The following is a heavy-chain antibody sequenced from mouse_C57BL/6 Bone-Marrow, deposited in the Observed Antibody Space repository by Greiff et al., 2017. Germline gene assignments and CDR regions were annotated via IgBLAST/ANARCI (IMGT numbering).Heavy chain of an antibody. CDR3: ARGDLFYYFDY. V-gene: IGHV1-69*01. Sequence: QVQLQQPGAELVMPGASVKLSCKASGYTFTSYWMHWVKQRPGQGLEWIGGIDPSDSYTNYNQKFKGKSTLTVDKSSSTAYMQLSSLTSEDSAVYYCARGDLFYYFDYWGQGTTLTVSS. D-gene: IGHD2-3*01. CDR1: GYTFTSYW. CDR2: IDPSDSYT. J-gene: IGHJ2*01.